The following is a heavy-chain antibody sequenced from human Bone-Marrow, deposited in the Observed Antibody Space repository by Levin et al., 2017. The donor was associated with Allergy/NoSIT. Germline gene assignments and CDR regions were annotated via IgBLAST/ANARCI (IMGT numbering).Heavy chain of an antibody. CDR2: IKQDGSEK. Sequence: PGGSLRLSCAASGFTFSSYWMGWVRQAPGKGLEWVASIKQDGSEKYYVDSVKGRFTISRDNAKNSLYLQMNSLRAEDTAVFYCAREDGSSSWAYYYDYYMDVWGKGTTVTVSS. J-gene: IGHJ6*03. D-gene: IGHD6-13*01. V-gene: IGHV3-7*04. CDR1: GFTFSSYW. CDR3: AREDGSSSWAYYYDYYMDV.